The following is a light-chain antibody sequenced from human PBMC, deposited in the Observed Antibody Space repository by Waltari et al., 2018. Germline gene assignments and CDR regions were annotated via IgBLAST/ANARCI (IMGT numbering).Light chain of an antibody. CDR3: QQRSNSPLT. CDR1: QSVSSY. CDR2: DAS. Sequence: EIVLTQSPATLSLSPGERATLSCRASQSVSSYLAWYQQKPGQAPRLLIYDASNRATGHPAELRGSRSGTEVTLTLSSLLPDDMAVNCCQQRSNSPLTFGGGTREEIK. J-gene: IGKJ4*01. V-gene: IGKV3-11*01.